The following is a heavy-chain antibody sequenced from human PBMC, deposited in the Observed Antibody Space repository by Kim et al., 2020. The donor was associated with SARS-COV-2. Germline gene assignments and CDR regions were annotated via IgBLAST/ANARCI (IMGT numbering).Heavy chain of an antibody. D-gene: IGHD3-16*02. CDR3: ARGGGMIMLGGDYVWGSDRPDYGMDV. Sequence: SETLSLTCTVSGGSISSGGYYWSWIRQHPGKGLEWIGYIYYSGSTYYNPSLKSRVTISVDTSKNQFSLKLSSVTAADTAVYYCARGGGMIMLGGDYVWGSDRPDYGMDVWGQGTTVTVSS. V-gene: IGHV4-31*03. J-gene: IGHJ6*02. CDR1: GGSISSGGYY. CDR2: IYYSGST.